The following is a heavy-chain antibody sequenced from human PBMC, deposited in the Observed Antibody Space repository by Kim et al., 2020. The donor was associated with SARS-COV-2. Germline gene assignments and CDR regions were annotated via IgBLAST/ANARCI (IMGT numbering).Heavy chain of an antibody. CDR2: INTNTGNP. D-gene: IGHD6-13*01. CDR3: ARDRGIGSSLVGPSNWFDP. Sequence: ASVKVSCKASGYTFTSYAMNWVRQAPGQGLEWMGWINTNTGNPTYAQGFTGRFVFSLDTSVSTAYLQISSLKAEDTAVYYCARDRGIGSSLVGPSNWFDPWGQGTLVTVSS. CDR1: GYTFTSYA. J-gene: IGHJ5*02. V-gene: IGHV7-4-1*02.